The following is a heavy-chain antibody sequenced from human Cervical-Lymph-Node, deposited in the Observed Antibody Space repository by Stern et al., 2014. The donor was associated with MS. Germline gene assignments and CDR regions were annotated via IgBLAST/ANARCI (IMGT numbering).Heavy chain of an antibody. D-gene: IGHD2/OR15-2a*01. CDR1: GFIFSDYW. Sequence: VQLEESGGRWVKPGGSLRLSCTASGFIFSDYWMAWIRRAPGKGLEFISYISNSRDKIWHADCVQGRFTVSRDNAKNSLFLQVNTPRAEDTAVYYCATLAFSSLGVWGQGTTVIVSS. CDR3: ATLAFSSLGV. J-gene: IGHJ6*02. V-gene: IGHV3-11*01. CDR2: ISNSRDKI.